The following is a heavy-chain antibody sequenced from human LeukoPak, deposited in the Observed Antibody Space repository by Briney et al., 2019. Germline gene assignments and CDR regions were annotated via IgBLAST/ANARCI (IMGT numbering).Heavy chain of an antibody. V-gene: IGHV4-38-2*01. Sequence: SETLSLTCAVSGYSISSSYYWGWIRQPPGKGLEGIGSIYYSGSTYYNPSLKSRVTISVDTSKNQFSLKLSSVTAADTAVYYCARRVYGDYVDYYYYYMDVWGKGTTVTVSS. J-gene: IGHJ6*03. CDR1: GYSISSSYY. CDR2: IYYSGST. CDR3: ARRVYGDYVDYYYYYMDV. D-gene: IGHD4-17*01.